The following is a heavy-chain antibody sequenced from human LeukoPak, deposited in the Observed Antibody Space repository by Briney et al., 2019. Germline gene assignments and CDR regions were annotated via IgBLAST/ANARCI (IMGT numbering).Heavy chain of an antibody. CDR3: AELGITMIGGV. CDR1: GFTFSNYW. J-gene: IGHJ6*04. Sequence: PGGSLRLSCAASGFTFSNYWMTWVRQAPGKGLEWVANIKQDGSQKYYVDSLKGRFTISRDNAKNSVYLQMNSLRAGDTAVYYCAELGITMIGGVWGKGTTVTISS. CDR2: IKQDGSQK. D-gene: IGHD3-10*02. V-gene: IGHV3-7*01.